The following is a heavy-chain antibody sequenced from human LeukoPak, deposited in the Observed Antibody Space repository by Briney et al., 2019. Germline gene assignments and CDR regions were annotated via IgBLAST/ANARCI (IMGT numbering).Heavy chain of an antibody. CDR3: AKGLRGLRNRIMGDTFDL. J-gene: IGHJ3*01. CDR2: ITYNGVNE. D-gene: IGHD1-14*01. V-gene: IGHV3-23*01. Sequence: GGSLRLSCAASGFTFNTYIMTWVRQAPGKGLEWVSTITYNGVNEYYADSVKRRFTISRDNSKDTLYLQMNGLRVEDTAVYYCAKGLRGLRNRIMGDTFDLWGQGTVVAVSS. CDR1: GFTFNTYI.